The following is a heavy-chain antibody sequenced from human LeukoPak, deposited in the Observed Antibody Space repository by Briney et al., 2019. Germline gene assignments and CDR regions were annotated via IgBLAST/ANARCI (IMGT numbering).Heavy chain of an antibody. D-gene: IGHD2-2*01. V-gene: IGHV4-31*03. CDR1: GGTISSGGYY. CDR2: IYYSGST. Sequence: SETLSLTCTVSGGTISSGGYYWSWIRQHPGKGLEWIGYIYYSGSTYYNPSLKSRVTISVDTSKNQFSLKLSSVTAADTAVYYCARSYCSSTSCSPYYYYYMDVWGKGTTVTVSS. CDR3: ARSYCSSTSCSPYYYYYMDV. J-gene: IGHJ6*03.